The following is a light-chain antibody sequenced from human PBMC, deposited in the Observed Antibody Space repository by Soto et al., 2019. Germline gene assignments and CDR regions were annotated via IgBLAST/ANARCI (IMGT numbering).Light chain of an antibody. Sequence: EIELTQSPATLSVSPGERATLSCRASQSVGTKLAWYQHRPGQAPRLLIYGASTRATGIPPRFSGSGSGTEFSLTISSLQSEDFAVYFCQQYNNWPPPYTFGQGTRLEIK. CDR2: GAS. CDR3: QQYNNWPPPYT. V-gene: IGKV3-15*01. J-gene: IGKJ2*01. CDR1: QSVGTK.